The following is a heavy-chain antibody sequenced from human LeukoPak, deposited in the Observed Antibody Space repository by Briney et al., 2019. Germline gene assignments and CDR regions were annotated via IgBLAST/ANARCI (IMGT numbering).Heavy chain of an antibody. Sequence: GGSLRLSCAASGFTFSSYSMNWVRQAPGKGLEWVSSISSSSSYIYYADSVKGRFTISRDNAKNSLYLQMNSLRAEDTAVYYCARDGSRYSSGWAIRDAFDIWGQGTTVTVSS. CDR3: ARDGSRYSSGWAIRDAFDI. D-gene: IGHD6-19*01. CDR2: ISSSSSYI. J-gene: IGHJ3*02. CDR1: GFTFSSYS. V-gene: IGHV3-21*01.